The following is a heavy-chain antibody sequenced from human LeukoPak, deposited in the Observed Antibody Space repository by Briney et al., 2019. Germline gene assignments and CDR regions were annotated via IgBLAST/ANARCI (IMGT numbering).Heavy chain of an antibody. J-gene: IGHJ4*02. V-gene: IGHV1-2*02. CDR2: INPNSGGT. CDR1: GYTFSGYY. Sequence: GASVKVSCKASGYTFSGYYMHWVRQAPGQGLEWMGWINPNSGGTNYAQKFQGRVTMTRDTSISTAYMELSRLRSDDTAVYYCAREGIAVAGTEVGYWGQGTLVTVSS. D-gene: IGHD6-19*01. CDR3: AREGIAVAGTEVGY.